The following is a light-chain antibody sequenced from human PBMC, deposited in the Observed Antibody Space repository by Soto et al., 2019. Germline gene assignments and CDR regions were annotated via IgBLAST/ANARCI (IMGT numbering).Light chain of an antibody. Sequence: QSALTQPPSVSGAPGQRVTISCTGSSSNIGGAYDVHWYQQLPGTAPKLLIYADKYRPSGVPDRFSGYKSGTSASLAITGLQAEDEDDYYCQSYDSSLNGYVFGTGTKVTVL. J-gene: IGLJ1*01. CDR3: QSYDSSLNGYV. V-gene: IGLV1-40*01. CDR1: SSNIGGAYD. CDR2: ADK.